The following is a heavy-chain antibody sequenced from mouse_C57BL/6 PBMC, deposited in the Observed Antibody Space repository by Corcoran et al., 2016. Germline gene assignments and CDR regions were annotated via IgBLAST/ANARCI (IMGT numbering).Heavy chain of an antibody. CDR2: IYPGSGNT. CDR3: ARTYSNYVIYFDY. D-gene: IGHD2-5*01. V-gene: IGHV1-76*01. Sequence: QVQLKQSGAELVRPGASVKLSCKASGYTFTDYYINWVKQRPGQGLEWIARIYPGSGNTYYNEKFKGKATLTAEKSSSTAYMQLSSLTSEDSAVYFCARTYSNYVIYFDYWGQGTTLTVSS. CDR1: GYTFTDYY. J-gene: IGHJ2*01.